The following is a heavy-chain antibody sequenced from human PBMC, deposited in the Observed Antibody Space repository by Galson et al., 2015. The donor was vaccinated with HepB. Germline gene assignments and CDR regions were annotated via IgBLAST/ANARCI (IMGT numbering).Heavy chain of an antibody. J-gene: IGHJ3*02. V-gene: IGHV1-8*01. CDR3: AGHSYGSGSLNAFDI. Sequence: SVKVSCKASGYTFTSYDINWVRRATGQGLEWMGWMNPNSGNTGYAQKFQGRVTMTRNTSISTAYMELSSLRSEDTAVYYCAGHSYGSGSLNAFDIWGQGTMVTVSS. D-gene: IGHD3-10*01. CDR1: GYTFTSYD. CDR2: MNPNSGNT.